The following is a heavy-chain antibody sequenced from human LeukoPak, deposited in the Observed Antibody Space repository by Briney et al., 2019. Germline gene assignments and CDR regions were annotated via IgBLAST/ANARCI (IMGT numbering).Heavy chain of an antibody. V-gene: IGHV4-39*07. CDR1: GGSISSSSYY. Sequence: PSETLSLTCTVSGGSISSSSYYWGWIRQPPGKGLEWIGSIYYSGSTYYNPSLKSRVTISVDTSKNQFSLKLSSVTAADTAVYYCARDPTYCSSTSCQIANWFDPWGQGALVTVSS. CDR2: IYYSGST. CDR3: ARDPTYCSSTSCQIANWFDP. D-gene: IGHD2-2*01. J-gene: IGHJ5*02.